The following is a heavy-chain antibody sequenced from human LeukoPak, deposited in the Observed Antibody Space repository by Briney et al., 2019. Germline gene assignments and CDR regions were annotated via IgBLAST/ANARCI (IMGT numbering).Heavy chain of an antibody. J-gene: IGHJ4*02. CDR2: VAASGDGT. D-gene: IGHD3-16*01. V-gene: IGHV3-23*01. CDR3: ARAHVLRPFDS. Sequence: PGGSLRLSCAASGFTFRSYVFSWLRQPPGKGLEWVSAVAASGDGTYYADSVKGRFTISRDNSKNTLYLQMNSLGAEDTADYYCARAHVLRPFDSWGQGTLVTVSS. CDR1: GFTFRSYV.